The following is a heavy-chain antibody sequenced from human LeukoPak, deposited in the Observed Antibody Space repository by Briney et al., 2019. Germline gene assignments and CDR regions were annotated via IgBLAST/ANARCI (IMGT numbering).Heavy chain of an antibody. D-gene: IGHD3-22*01. V-gene: IGHV1-2*06. Sequence: ASVKVSCKASGYTLTGYYMHWVRQAPGQGLEWMGRINPNSGGTNYAQKFQGRVTMTRDTSISTAYMELSRLRSDDTAVYYCARDRYYYDSSGYFFDYWGQGTLVTVSS. CDR3: ARDRYYYDSSGYFFDY. CDR1: GYTLTGYY. J-gene: IGHJ4*02. CDR2: INPNSGGT.